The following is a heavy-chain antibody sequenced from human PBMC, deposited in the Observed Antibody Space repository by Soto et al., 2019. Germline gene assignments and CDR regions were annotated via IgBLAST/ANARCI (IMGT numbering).Heavy chain of an antibody. J-gene: IGHJ4*02. CDR3: ARDQEGYCSSTSCGY. V-gene: IGHV3-48*01. Sequence: GGSLRLSCAASGFTFSSYSMNWVRQAPGKGLEWVSYISSSSSTIYYADSVKGRFTISRDNAKNSLYLQMNSLRAEDTAVYYCARDQEGYCSSTSCGYWGQGTLVTVSS. CDR1: GFTFSSYS. CDR2: ISSSSSTI. D-gene: IGHD2-2*01.